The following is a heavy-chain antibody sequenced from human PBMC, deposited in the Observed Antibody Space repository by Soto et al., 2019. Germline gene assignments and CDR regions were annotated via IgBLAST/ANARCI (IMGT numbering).Heavy chain of an antibody. CDR3: AKEISCSGGICPLVPFDY. V-gene: IGHV3-23*01. CDR1: GFNFSSYS. D-gene: IGHD2-15*01. CDR2: ISGSGGST. J-gene: IGHJ4*02. Sequence: PGGSQMVSCASAGFNFSSYSMSWVRPNPGKGLEWVSTISGSGGSTYYADSVKGRSTISRDNSKNTLYLQMNSLRAEDTAVYYCAKEISCSGGICPLVPFDYWGQGTLVTVSS.